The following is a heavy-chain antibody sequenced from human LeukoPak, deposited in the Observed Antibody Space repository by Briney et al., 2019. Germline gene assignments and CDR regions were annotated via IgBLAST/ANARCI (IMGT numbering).Heavy chain of an antibody. CDR2: INHSGST. CDR1: GGSISSYY. D-gene: IGHD3-22*01. Sequence: SETLSLTCTVSGGSISSYYWSWIRQPPGKGLEWIGEINHSGSTNYNPSLKSRVTISVDTSKNQFSLKLSSVTAADTAVYYCARPRLYYYDSSGYHYDAFDIWGQGTMVTVSS. V-gene: IGHV4-34*01. J-gene: IGHJ3*02. CDR3: ARPRLYYYDSSGYHYDAFDI.